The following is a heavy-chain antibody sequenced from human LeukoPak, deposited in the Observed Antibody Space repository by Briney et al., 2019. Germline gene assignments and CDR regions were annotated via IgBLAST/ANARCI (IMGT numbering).Heavy chain of an antibody. D-gene: IGHD3-22*01. V-gene: IGHV7-4-1*02. CDR3: ARPPRKGDYDSSGQNWFDP. J-gene: IGHJ5*02. CDR2: INTNTGNP. CDR1: GYTFTSYA. Sequence: ASVKVSCKASGYTFTSYAMNWVRQAPGQGLEWMGWINTNTGNPTYAQGFTGRFVFSLDTSVSTAYLQISSLKAEDTAVYYCARPPRKGDYDSSGQNWFDPWGQGTLVTVSS.